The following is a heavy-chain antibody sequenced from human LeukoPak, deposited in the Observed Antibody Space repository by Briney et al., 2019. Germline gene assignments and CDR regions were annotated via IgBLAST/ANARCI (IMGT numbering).Heavy chain of an antibody. V-gene: IGHV4-34*01. CDR2: INHRGRT. CDR3: ARGWDYYDSSGYYSEASYFDY. Sequence: PLETLSLTCADYGGSSSGYYWSCIRQPRGKGLEWIGEINHRGRTNYNPSLKSRVTISSDTSKNQFSLKLSSVTAANTAVYYCARGWDYYDSSGYYSEASYFDYWGEGTLVTVSS. CDR1: GGSSSGYY. D-gene: IGHD3-22*01. J-gene: IGHJ4*02.